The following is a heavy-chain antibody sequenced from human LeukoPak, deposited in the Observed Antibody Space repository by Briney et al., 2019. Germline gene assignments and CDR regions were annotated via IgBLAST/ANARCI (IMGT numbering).Heavy chain of an antibody. CDR1: GGSISSGSYY. V-gene: IGHV4-61*02. J-gene: IGHJ3*02. D-gene: IGHD2-2*01. CDR2: IYTSGST. Sequence: SETLSLTCTVSGGSISSGSYYWSWIRQPAGKGLEWIGRIYTSGSTSYNPSLKSRVTISVDTSKNQFSLKLSSVTAADTAVHYCAAFGYQLPSHAFDIWGQGTMVTVSS. CDR3: AAFGYQLPSHAFDI.